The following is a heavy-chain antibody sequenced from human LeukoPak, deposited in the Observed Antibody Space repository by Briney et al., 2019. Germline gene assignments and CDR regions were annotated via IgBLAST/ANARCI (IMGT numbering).Heavy chain of an antibody. CDR3: SRGFRPGYFDWSSKFDP. CDR2: INHSGST. J-gene: IGHJ5*02. D-gene: IGHD3-9*01. V-gene: IGHV4-34*01. CDR1: GGSFSGYY. Sequence: SETLSLTCAVYGGSFSGYYWSWIRQPPGKGLEWIGEINHSGSTNYNPSLKSRVTISVDTSKNQFSLKLSSVTAADTAVYYCSRGFRPGYFDWSSKFDPWGQGTLVTVSS.